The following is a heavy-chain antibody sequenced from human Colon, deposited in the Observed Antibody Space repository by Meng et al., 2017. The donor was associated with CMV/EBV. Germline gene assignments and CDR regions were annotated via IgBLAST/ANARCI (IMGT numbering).Heavy chain of an antibody. J-gene: IGHJ6*02. Sequence: ASVKVSCKASGYTFTSYYMHWVRQAPGQGLEWMGIINPSGGSTSYAQKFQGRVTMTRDTSTSTVYMELSSLRSEDTAVYYCVKDMSVTNWGSGGLDVWGQGTTVTVSS. D-gene: IGHD3-10*01. V-gene: IGHV1-46*01. CDR3: VKDMSVTNWGSGGLDV. CDR1: GYTFTSYY. CDR2: INPSGGST.